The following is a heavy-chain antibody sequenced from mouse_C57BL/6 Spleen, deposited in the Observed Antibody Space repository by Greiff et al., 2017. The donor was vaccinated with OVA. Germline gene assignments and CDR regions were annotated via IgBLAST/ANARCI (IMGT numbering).Heavy chain of an antibody. CDR1: GFSLTSYG. Sequence: VQLKESGPGLVQPSQSLSITCTVSGFSLTSYGVHWVRQSPGKGLEWLGVIWSGGSTDYNAAFISRLSISKDNSKSPVFFKMNSLQADDTAIYYCANSRIGARYWYFDVWGTGTTVTVSS. CDR3: ANSRIGARYWYFDV. J-gene: IGHJ1*03. CDR2: IWSGGST. V-gene: IGHV2-2*01.